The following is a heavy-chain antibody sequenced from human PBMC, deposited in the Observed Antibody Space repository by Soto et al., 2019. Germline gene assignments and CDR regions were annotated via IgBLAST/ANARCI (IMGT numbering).Heavy chain of an antibody. V-gene: IGHV2-5*01. J-gene: IGHJ5*02. Sequence: QITLKESGPTLVKPTQTLTLTCSFSGFSLSTSGRGVGWLRQPPGKALEWLALIYWNDDERYSPSLKSRLTITKDTSKNQVVLTMTNMDPVDTATYFCAHRGYGDYPRDNWFDPWGQGTLVNVSS. D-gene: IGHD4-17*01. CDR3: AHRGYGDYPRDNWFDP. CDR1: GFSLSTSGRG. CDR2: IYWNDDE.